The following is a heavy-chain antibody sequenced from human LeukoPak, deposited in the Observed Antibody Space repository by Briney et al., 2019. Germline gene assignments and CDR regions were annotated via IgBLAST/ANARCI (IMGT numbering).Heavy chain of an antibody. J-gene: IGHJ4*02. CDR1: GFTFSRYA. V-gene: IGHV3-30-3*01. D-gene: IGHD6-19*01. CDR2: ISFDGSNK. Sequence: GGSLRLSCAASGFTFSRYAMHWVRQAPGKGLEWVAGISFDGSNKYYADSVKGRFTISRDNSKNTLFLQMNSLRLEDTAVYNCARGANGIAVAFFDYWGQGTLVTVSS. CDR3: ARGANGIAVAFFDY.